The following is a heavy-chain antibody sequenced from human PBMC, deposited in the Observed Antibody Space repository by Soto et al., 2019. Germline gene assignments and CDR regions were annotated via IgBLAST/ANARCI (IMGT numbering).Heavy chain of an antibody. CDR1: GFTFSSYS. V-gene: IGHV3-21*01. CDR2: ISSSRSYI. Sequence: GSLRLSCAASGFTFSSYSTNWVRQAPGKGLEWVSSISSSRSYIYYADSVKGRFTISRDNAKNSLYLQMNSLRAEDTAVYYCARNPLVIVVVVAAHLSDAFDIWGQGTMVTVSS. D-gene: IGHD2-15*01. CDR3: ARNPLVIVVVVAAHLSDAFDI. J-gene: IGHJ3*02.